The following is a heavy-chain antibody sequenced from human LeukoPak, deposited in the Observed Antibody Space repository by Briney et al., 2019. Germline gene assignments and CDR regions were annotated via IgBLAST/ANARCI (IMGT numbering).Heavy chain of an antibody. Sequence: AGGSLRLSCAASGFTFSDYYMSWIRQAPGKGLEWVSYISSSSSYTNYADSVKGRFTISRDNAKNSLYLQMNSLRDEDTAVYYCAREGITYYYDSSGYYDGYYFDYWGQGTLVTVSS. J-gene: IGHJ4*02. CDR2: ISSSSSYT. CDR3: AREGITYYYDSSGYYDGYYFDY. CDR1: GFTFSDYY. V-gene: IGHV3-11*06. D-gene: IGHD3-22*01.